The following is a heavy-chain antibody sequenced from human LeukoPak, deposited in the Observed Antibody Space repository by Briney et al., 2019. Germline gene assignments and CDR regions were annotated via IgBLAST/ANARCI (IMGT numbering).Heavy chain of an antibody. CDR1: GFTFSSYW. D-gene: IGHD3-10*01. CDR2: INSDGSST. J-gene: IGHJ4*02. Sequence: DPGRSLRLSCAASGFTFSSYWMHWVRQAPGKGLVWVSRINSDGSSTSYADSVKGRFTISRDNAKNTLYLQMNSLRAEDTAVYYCARDPDSNYYGSGTNFDYWGQGTLVTVSS. CDR3: ARDPDSNYYGSGTNFDY. V-gene: IGHV3-74*01.